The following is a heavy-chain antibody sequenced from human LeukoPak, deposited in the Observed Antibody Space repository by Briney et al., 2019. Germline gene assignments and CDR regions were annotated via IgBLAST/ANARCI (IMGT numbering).Heavy chain of an antibody. CDR3: ARAFWIRGLVQGY. J-gene: IGHJ4*02. CDR1: GYTFTGYY. D-gene: IGHD3/OR15-3a*01. CDR2: INTNTGNP. Sequence: ASVKVSCKASGYTFTGYYMHWVRQAPGQGLEWMGWINTNTGNPTYAQGFTGRFVFSLDTSVSTAYLQISSLKAEDTAVYYCARAFWIRGLVQGYWGQGTLVTVSS. V-gene: IGHV7-4-1*02.